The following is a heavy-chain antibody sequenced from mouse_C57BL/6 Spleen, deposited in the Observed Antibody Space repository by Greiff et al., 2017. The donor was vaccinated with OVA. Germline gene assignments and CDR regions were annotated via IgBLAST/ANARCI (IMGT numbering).Heavy chain of an antibody. D-gene: IGHD2-1*01. CDR2: IYPGSGST. V-gene: IGHV1-55*01. CDR3: AREGIYYGNYEAMDY. Sequence: QVQLQQPGAELVKPGASVKMSCKASGYTFTSYWITWVKQRPGQGLEWIGDIYPGSGSTNYNEKFKSKATLTVDTSSSTAYMQLSSLTSEDSAVYYCAREGIYYGNYEAMDYWGQGTSVTVSS. J-gene: IGHJ4*01. CDR1: GYTFTSYW.